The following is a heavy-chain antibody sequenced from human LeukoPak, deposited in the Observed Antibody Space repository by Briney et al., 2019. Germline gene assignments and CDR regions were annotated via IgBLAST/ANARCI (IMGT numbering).Heavy chain of an antibody. CDR3: ARVREDSSALSSDY. V-gene: IGHV3-21*01. D-gene: IGHD3-22*01. CDR2: ISSSSNYI. J-gene: IGHJ4*02. CDR1: GFTVSSNY. Sequence: GGSLRLSCAASGFTVSSNYMSWVRQAPGKGLEWVSSISSSSNYIYYADSMKGRFTISRENAKNSLYPQMNSLRAEDTAVYYCARVREDSSALSSDYWGQGTLVTVSS.